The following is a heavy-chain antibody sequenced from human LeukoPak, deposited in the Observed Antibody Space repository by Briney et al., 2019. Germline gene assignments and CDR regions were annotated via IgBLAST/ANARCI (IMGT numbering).Heavy chain of an antibody. CDR3: ARHYAAAYYYDSSRGNDAFDI. Sequence: GGPRQISGQCPGSLFTSYWIGGARPLPGKGVEGMGIIYPGDTDIRTSPSWQGHVSISADKSISTAYLQWSTLKASDTALYYCARHYAAAYYYDSSRGNDAFDIWGQGTLVTVSS. V-gene: IGHV5-51*01. D-gene: IGHD3-22*01. CDR1: GSLFTSYW. J-gene: IGHJ3*02. CDR2: IYPGDTDI.